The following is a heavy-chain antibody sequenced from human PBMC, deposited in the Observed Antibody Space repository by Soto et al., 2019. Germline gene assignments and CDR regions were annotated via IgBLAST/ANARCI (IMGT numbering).Heavy chain of an antibody. D-gene: IGHD2-15*01. J-gene: IGHJ5*02. CDR3: VRGGGGGLFDP. V-gene: IGHV3-11*06. Sequence: GGSRRLSWAGSGFTFGYSYMSWSRQAPGKGLEWLSYISPGSRYPSYADSVKGRFTISRDNAKRSLYLQMMSLTAEDTAIYYCVRGGGGGLFDPWGQGTMVTVSS. CDR2: ISPGSRYP. CDR1: GFTFGYSY.